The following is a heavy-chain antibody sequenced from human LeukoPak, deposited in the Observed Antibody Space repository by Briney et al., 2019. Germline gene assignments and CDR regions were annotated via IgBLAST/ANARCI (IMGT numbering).Heavy chain of an antibody. CDR3: ARHDYNNYVDY. D-gene: IGHD4-11*01. J-gene: IGHJ4*02. CDR1: GGSFSGYY. CDR2: IYYSGST. V-gene: IGHV4-39*01. Sequence: PSETLSLTCAVYGGSFSGYYWGWIRQPPGKGLEWIGSIYYSGSTYYSPSLRSRVTISVDTSKNQFSLKLSSMTAADTAIYYCARHDYNNYVDYWGQGTLVTVSS.